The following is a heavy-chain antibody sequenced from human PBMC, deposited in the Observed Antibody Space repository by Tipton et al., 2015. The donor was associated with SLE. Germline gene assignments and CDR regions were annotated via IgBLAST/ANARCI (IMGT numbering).Heavy chain of an antibody. D-gene: IGHD1-26*01. CDR1: GGSIGSSSYY. CDR2: IYYTGST. CDR3: ARGHIGWGFDP. Sequence: TLSLTCTVSGGSIGSSSYYWGWIRQPPGKGLEWIGSIYYTGSTNYVPSLKSRVTISVDTSKNQFSLKLTSVTAADTAVYYCARGHIGWGFDPWGQGTLVTVSS. J-gene: IGHJ5*02. V-gene: IGHV4-39*07.